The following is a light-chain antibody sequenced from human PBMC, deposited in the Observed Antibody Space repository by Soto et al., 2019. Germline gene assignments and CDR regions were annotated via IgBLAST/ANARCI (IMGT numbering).Light chain of an antibody. J-gene: IGKJ1*01. Sequence: EIVLTQSPGTLSLSPGERATLSCRASQSVSSSYLAWYQQKPGQAPRLLIYGASSRATGIPDRFSVSGSGTDFTLTISGLEPEDFAVYYCQQYGSSLTWTFGQGTKVEIK. CDR1: QSVSSSY. V-gene: IGKV3-20*01. CDR2: GAS. CDR3: QQYGSSLTWT.